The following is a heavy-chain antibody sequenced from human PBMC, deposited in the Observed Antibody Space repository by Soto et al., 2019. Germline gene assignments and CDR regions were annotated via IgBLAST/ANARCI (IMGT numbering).Heavy chain of an antibody. CDR1: GGTFSSYA. Sequence: QVQLVQSGAEVKKPGSSVKVSCKASGGTFSSYAISWVRQAPGQGLEWRGGIIPFFGTANYAQKFQGRVTITAEESTRTAYMGRSSVRSEDTAVHYCAGSITGTVRDYYGMDVWGKGTTVTVSS. CDR3: AGSITGTVRDYYGMDV. D-gene: IGHD1-20*01. J-gene: IGHJ6*04. CDR2: IIPFFGTA. V-gene: IGHV1-69*12.